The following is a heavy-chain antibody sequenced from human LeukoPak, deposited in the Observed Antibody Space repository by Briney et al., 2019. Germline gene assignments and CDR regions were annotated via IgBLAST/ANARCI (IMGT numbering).Heavy chain of an antibody. V-gene: IGHV1-2*02. CDR1: GYTFTGYY. Sequence: ASVKVSCKASGYTFTGYYMHWVRQAPGQGLGWMGWINPNSGGTNYAQKFQGRVTMTRDTSISTAYMELSSLRSEDTAVYYCARGGVVPAAMGWFDPWGQGTLVTVSS. CDR2: INPNSGGT. D-gene: IGHD2-2*01. J-gene: IGHJ5*02. CDR3: ARGGVVPAAMGWFDP.